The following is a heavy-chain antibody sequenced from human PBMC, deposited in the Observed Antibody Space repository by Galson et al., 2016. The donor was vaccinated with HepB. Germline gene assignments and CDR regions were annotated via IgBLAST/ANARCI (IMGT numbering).Heavy chain of an antibody. CDR3: ARDAPILRFSYGMDV. D-gene: IGHD3-3*01. CDR1: GGSISSGGYH. J-gene: IGHJ6*02. Sequence: ETLSLTCTVSGGSISSGGYHWSWVRQHPGKGLEWASFISSSSSYIYYADSVKGRFTISRDNAKNSLYLQINGLRAEDTAVYYCARDAPILRFSYGMDVWGQGTTVTVSS. CDR2: ISSSSSYI. V-gene: IGHV3-21*01.